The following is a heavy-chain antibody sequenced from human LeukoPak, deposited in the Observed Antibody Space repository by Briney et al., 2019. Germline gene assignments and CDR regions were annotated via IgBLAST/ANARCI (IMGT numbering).Heavy chain of an antibody. Sequence: ASVKVSCKASGYTFTSYGISWVRQALGQGLEWMGWISAYNGNTNYAQKLQGRVTMTTDTSTSTAYMELRSLRSDDTAVYYCARDRYYYDSSGHRAFDIWGQGTMVTVSS. CDR2: ISAYNGNT. J-gene: IGHJ3*02. CDR1: GYTFTSYG. V-gene: IGHV1-18*01. D-gene: IGHD3-22*01. CDR3: ARDRYYYDSSGHRAFDI.